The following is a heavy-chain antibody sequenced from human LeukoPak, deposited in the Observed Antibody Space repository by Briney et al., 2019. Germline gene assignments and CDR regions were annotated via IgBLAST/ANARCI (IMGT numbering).Heavy chain of an antibody. CDR3: ARLFTFDYGDYRVFDY. CDR1: GYTFTSYG. J-gene: IGHJ4*02. V-gene: IGHV1-3*01. D-gene: IGHD4-17*01. CDR2: INAGNGNT. Sequence: GASVKVSCKASGYTFTSYGISWVRQAPGQGLEWMGWINAGNGNTKYSQKFQGRVTITRDTSASTAYMELSSLRSEDTAVYYCARLFTFDYGDYRVFDYWGQGTLVTVSS.